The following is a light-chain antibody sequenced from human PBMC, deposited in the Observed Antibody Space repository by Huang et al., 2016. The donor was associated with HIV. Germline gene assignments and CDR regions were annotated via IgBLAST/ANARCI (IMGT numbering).Light chain of an antibody. J-gene: IGKJ2*01. CDR2: SAS. Sequence: DIEMTQSPSSLSASVGDRVTVTCRASQGISNYLAWFQQKPGKAPKSLIQSASSLQSEVPSRFSGSGSGTDFTLTISGLQPDDSATYYCHQYYSFPYTFGQGTKLEIK. CDR3: HQYYSFPYT. CDR1: QGISNY. V-gene: IGKV1-16*01.